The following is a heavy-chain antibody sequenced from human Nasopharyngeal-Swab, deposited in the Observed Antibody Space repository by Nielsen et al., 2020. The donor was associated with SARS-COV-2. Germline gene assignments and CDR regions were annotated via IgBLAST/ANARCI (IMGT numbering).Heavy chain of an antibody. J-gene: IGHJ4*02. D-gene: IGHD1-26*01. CDR2: ITYTGNYI. V-gene: IGHV3-21*01. Sequence: GESLKISCEASGFTFTSHTMNWVRQAPSGGLEWVSSITYTGNYIYYADSVKGRFTISRDNAKNSIYLQMNNLRADDTAVYYCARDGSANYFRFDYWGQGALVIVPS. CDR3: ARDGSANYFRFDY. CDR1: GFTFTSHT.